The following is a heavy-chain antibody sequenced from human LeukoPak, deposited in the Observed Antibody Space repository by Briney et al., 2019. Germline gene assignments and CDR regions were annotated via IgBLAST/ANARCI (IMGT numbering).Heavy chain of an antibody. Sequence: GGSLRLSCAASGFTFNNYAMSWVRQPPGMGLEWLSYVSGSGGATYYAASVKGRFTISRDNSKTTVYLQMGSLRAEDTAVYYCAKNRGGTYKYYMDVWGNGTTVTVSS. J-gene: IGHJ6*03. CDR2: VSGSGGAT. V-gene: IGHV3-23*01. D-gene: IGHD1-1*01. CDR1: GFTFNNYA. CDR3: AKNRGGTYKYYMDV.